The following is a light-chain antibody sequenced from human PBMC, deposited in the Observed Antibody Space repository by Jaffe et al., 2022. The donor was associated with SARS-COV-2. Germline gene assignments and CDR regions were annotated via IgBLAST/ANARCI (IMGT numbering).Light chain of an antibody. Sequence: DIQVTQSPSSLSASVGDRVTITCRASQSVDSYLNWYQQKPGIAPRLLIFAASSLQSGVPSRFSGSGSGTDFTLTISSLQPEDFATYYCQQTYSNIRTFGQGTKVEVK. J-gene: IGKJ1*01. V-gene: IGKV1-39*01. CDR2: AAS. CDR3: QQTYSNIRT. CDR1: QSVDSY.